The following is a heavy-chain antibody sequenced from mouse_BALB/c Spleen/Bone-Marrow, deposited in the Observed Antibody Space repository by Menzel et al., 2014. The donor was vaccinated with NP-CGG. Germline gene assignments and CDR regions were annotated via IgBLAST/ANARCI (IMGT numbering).Heavy chain of an antibody. V-gene: IGHV14-3*02. J-gene: IGHJ2*01. CDR2: IDPVNGNT. CDR3: ALYYDYDVGY. CDR1: GFNIKDTY. D-gene: IGHD2-4*01. Sequence: EVQLQQSGAELVKPGASVKLSCTASGFNIKDTYMHWVKQRPEQGLEWIGRIDPVNGNTKYDSKFQDKATITADTSSNTAYLQLSSLTSEDTAVYYCALYYDYDVGYWGQGTTLTVSS.